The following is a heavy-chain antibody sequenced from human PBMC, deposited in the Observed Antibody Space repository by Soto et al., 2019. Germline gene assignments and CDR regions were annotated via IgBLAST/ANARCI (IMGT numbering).Heavy chain of an antibody. Sequence: QVQLVQSGAEVKKPESSVKVSCKAPGGTFSTYAISWVRQAPGQGLEWMGGIIPMFGTANYAQRFQDRVTMTADESTNTVYMQRSSLRSDYTAVYFCASGIQLWLRRINNGYSGWGQGALVTVPS. J-gene: IGHJ4*02. CDR3: ASGIQLWLRRINNGYSG. CDR2: IIPMFGTA. CDR1: GGTFSTYA. D-gene: IGHD5-18*01. V-gene: IGHV1-69*12.